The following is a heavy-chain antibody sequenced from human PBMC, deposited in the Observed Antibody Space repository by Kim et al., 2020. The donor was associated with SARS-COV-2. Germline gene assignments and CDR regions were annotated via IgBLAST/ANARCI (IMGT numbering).Heavy chain of an antibody. V-gene: IGHV3-73*01. D-gene: IGHD3-22*01. CDR3: TRRGTYYDSSGYYVA. J-gene: IGHJ4*02. Sequence: AWVKGRFTISRDDSKNTAYLQMNSLKTEDTAVYYCTRRGTYYDSSGYYVAWGQGTLVTVSS.